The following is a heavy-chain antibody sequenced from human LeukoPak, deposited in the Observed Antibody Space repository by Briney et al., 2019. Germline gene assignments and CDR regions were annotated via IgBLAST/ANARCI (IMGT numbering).Heavy chain of an antibody. CDR2: IYPGDSGT. CDR1: GYSFTTYW. V-gene: IGHV5-51*01. D-gene: IGHD6-6*01. CDR3: ARRGRSSNYFDY. Sequence: GESLKISCKGSGYSFTTYWIGWVRQMPGKGLEWMGIIYPGDSGTRYSPSFQGQVTMSADKSISTAYLQWSSLKASDTAVYYCARRGRSSNYFDYWGQGTLVTVSS. J-gene: IGHJ4*02.